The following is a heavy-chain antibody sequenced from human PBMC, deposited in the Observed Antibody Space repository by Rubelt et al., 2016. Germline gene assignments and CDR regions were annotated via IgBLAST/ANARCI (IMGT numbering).Heavy chain of an antibody. D-gene: IGHD3-10*01. V-gene: IGHV3-74*02. J-gene: IGHJ3*02. Sequence: EVQLLESGGGLVQPGGSLRLSCAASGFTFSSYWMHWVRQAPGKGLVWVSRINSDGRSTSYADSGKGRFNIAGDNAKKTLYLQMNSLRAEDTAVYYGARVVRGPADAFDIWGQGTMVTVSS. CDR2: INSDGRST. CDR3: ARVVRGPADAFDI. CDR1: GFTFSSYW.